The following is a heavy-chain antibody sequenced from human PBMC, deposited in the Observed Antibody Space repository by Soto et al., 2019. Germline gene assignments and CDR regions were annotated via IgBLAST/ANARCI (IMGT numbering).Heavy chain of an antibody. CDR1: GYSFTNND. D-gene: IGHD3-16*01. Sequence: ASVKVSCKASGYSFTNNDVSWVRQATGQGLEWMGWMNPGSGDTGYAQKFQGRVTMTRDISTATAYMELSSLRSDDTATYYCARMATFGPLNWFDPWGQGTLVTVS. J-gene: IGHJ5*02. CDR2: MNPGSGDT. V-gene: IGHV1-8*01. CDR3: ARMATFGPLNWFDP.